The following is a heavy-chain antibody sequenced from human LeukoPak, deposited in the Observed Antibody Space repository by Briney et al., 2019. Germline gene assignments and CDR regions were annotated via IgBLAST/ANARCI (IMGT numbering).Heavy chain of an antibody. J-gene: IGHJ4*02. CDR2: IYYSGST. Sequence: SETLSLTCTVSGGSISSSCYYWGWIRQPPGKGLAWVGSIYYSGSTYYNPSLKSRVTISVDTSKNQFSLKLSSVTAADTAVYYCAGAESSGYYGLTDWGQGTLVTVSS. CDR1: GGSISSSCYY. D-gene: IGHD3-22*01. CDR3: AGAESSGYYGLTD. V-gene: IGHV4-39*07.